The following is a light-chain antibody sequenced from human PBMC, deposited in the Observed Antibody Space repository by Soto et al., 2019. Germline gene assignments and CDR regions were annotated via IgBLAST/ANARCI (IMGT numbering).Light chain of an antibody. CDR2: GAS. J-gene: IGKJ5*01. CDR3: QQYGSSPPVT. V-gene: IGKV3-20*01. Sequence: EIVLTQSPGSLSLSPGQRATLSCRASQSVDTTFFAWYQKKPGQAPRLLIYGASKRATGIPDRFSGSGSGTDFTLIISRLEPEDFAVYYCQQYGSSPPVTFGQGTRLEIK. CDR1: QSVDTTF.